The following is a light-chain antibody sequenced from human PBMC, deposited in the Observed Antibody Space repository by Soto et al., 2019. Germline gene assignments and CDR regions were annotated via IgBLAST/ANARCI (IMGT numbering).Light chain of an antibody. CDR1: QSVLYSSNNKNY. CDR2: WAS. CDR3: QQYYSSPLT. Sequence: DIVMTQSPDSLAVSLGERATINCKSSQSVLYSSNNKNYLAWYQQKPGQPPKLLIYWASTRESGVPDRFSGSGSGTDFTLTFSGLQAEDVAVYYCQQYYSSPLTFGGGTKVEIK. V-gene: IGKV4-1*01. J-gene: IGKJ4*01.